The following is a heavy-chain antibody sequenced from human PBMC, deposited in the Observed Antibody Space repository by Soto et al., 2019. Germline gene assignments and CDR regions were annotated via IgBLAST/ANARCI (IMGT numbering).Heavy chain of an antibody. D-gene: IGHD3-10*01. J-gene: IGHJ4*02. CDR1: GNTFTSYD. V-gene: IGHV1-8*01. CDR2: ISPNSGNI. Sequence: ASVKVSCKXSGNTFTSYDINWVRQATGHGLEWMGWISPNSGNIGYAQKFQGRVTMTRDTAIRTAYMEVSRLRSDDTAVYYCARGRASGSYYLLDYWGQGTLVTVSS. CDR3: ARGRASGSYYLLDY.